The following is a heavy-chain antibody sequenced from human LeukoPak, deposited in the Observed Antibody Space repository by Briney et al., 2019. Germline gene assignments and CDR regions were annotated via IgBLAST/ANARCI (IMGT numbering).Heavy chain of an antibody. D-gene: IGHD3-3*01. J-gene: IGHJ4*02. Sequence: GASVKVSCKVSGYTLTELSMHWVRQAPGKGLEWMGGFDPEDGETIYAQKFQGRVTMTEDTSTDTAYMELSSLRSEDTAVYYCAAGSITPLSVPFDYWGQGTLVTVSS. CDR1: GYTLTELS. V-gene: IGHV1-24*01. CDR2: FDPEDGET. CDR3: AAGSITPLSVPFDY.